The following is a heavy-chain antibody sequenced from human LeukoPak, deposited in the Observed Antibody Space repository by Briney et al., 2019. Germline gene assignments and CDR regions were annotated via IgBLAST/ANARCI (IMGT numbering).Heavy chain of an antibody. Sequence: SETLSLTCTVSGGSISSSSYYWGWIRQPPGKGLEWIGCIYYSGSTYYNPSLKSRVTISVDTSKNQFSLKLSSVTAADTAVYYCARQIDSAITIFGVVIITAFDIWGQGTMVTVSS. CDR3: ARQIDSAITIFGVVIITAFDI. CDR1: GGSISSSSYY. J-gene: IGHJ3*02. CDR2: IYYSGST. D-gene: IGHD3-3*01. V-gene: IGHV4-39*01.